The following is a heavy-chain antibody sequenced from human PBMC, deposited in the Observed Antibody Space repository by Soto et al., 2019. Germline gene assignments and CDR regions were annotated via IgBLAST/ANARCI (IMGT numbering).Heavy chain of an antibody. V-gene: IGHV1-69*01. Sequence: QVQLVQSGAELKKPGSSVKVSCKSSGGSFSNSAVTWVRQAPGQGLEWMGGIIPIFNTPNYAQKFQGRVAFTADHPTATAYMELTSLTSEDTAVYYCASRPRNGYNRWGQGTLVTVSS. J-gene: IGHJ4*02. D-gene: IGHD5-12*01. CDR1: GGSFSNSA. CDR2: IIPIFNTP. CDR3: ASRPRNGYNR.